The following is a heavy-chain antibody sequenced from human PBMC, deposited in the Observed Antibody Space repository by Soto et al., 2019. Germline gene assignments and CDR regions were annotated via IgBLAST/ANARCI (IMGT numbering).Heavy chain of an antibody. D-gene: IGHD6-19*01. V-gene: IGHV4-59*01. J-gene: IGHJ3*02. Sequence: PSETLSLTCTVSGGSISSYYWSWIRQPPGKGLEWIGYIYYSGSTNYNPSLKSRVTISVDTSKNQFSLKLSSVTAADTAVYYCAREGDIAVAGNDAFDIWGQGTMVTVSS. CDR2: IYYSGST. CDR3: AREGDIAVAGNDAFDI. CDR1: GGSISSYY.